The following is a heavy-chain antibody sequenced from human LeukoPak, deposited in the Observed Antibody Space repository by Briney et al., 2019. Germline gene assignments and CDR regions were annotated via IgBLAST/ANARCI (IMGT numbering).Heavy chain of an antibody. J-gene: IGHJ4*02. V-gene: IGHV3-30*01. D-gene: IGHD3-16*01. Sequence: GRSLRLSCAASRFTSSTYVMHWVRQAPGKGLEWVAVISNDGSNQYYADSVKGRFTISRDNSNNTLYLQMNSLREEDTAVYFCARGGAGGNGFDYWGQGTLVTVSS. CDR2: ISNDGSNQ. CDR1: RFTSSTYV. CDR3: ARGGAGGNGFDY.